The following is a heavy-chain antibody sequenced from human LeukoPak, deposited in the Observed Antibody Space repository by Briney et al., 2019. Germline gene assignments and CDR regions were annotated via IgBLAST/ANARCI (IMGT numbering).Heavy chain of an antibody. J-gene: IGHJ4*02. CDR3: ARDGPMRPINIVVVPAAMGY. V-gene: IGHV6-1*01. D-gene: IGHD2-2*01. CDR1: GDSVSSNSAA. Sequence: SQTLSLTCAISGDSVSSNSAAWNWIRQSPSRGLEWLGRTYYRSKWYNDYAVSVKSRITINPDTSKNHFSLQLNSVTPEDTAVYYCARDGPMRPINIVVVPAAMGYWGQGTLVTVSS. CDR2: TYYRSKWYN.